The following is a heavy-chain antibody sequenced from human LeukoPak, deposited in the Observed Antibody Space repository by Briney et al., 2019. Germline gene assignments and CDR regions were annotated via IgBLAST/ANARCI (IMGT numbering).Heavy chain of an antibody. Sequence: PGGSLRLSCAASGFTLSSYAMSWVRQAPGKGLEWVSAISGSGGSTYYADSVKGRFTISRDNSKNTLYLQMNSLRAEDTAVYYCAKDITMVRGVRGAFDIWGQGTMVTVSS. V-gene: IGHV3-23*01. CDR1: GFTLSSYA. CDR2: ISGSGGST. J-gene: IGHJ3*02. D-gene: IGHD3-10*01. CDR3: AKDITMVRGVRGAFDI.